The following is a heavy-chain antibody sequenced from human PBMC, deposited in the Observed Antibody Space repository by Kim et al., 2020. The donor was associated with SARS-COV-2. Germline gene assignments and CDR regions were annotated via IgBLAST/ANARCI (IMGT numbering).Heavy chain of an antibody. CDR3: AREEVLGGTYYYYMDV. D-gene: IGHD1-26*01. Sequence: SVKGRFTSSRDNAKNSLYLQMNSLRAEDTAVCYCAREEVLGGTYYYYMDVWGKGTTVTVS. J-gene: IGHJ6*03. V-gene: IGHV3-11*01.